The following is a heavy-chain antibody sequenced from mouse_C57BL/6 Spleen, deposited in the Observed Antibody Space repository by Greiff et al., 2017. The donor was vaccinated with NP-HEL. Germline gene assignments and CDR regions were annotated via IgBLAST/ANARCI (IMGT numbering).Heavy chain of an antibody. Sequence: QVQLQQSGAELARPGASVKLSCKASGYTFTSYGISWVKQRTGQGLEWIGEIYPRSGNTYYNEKLKGTATLTADKSSSTAYLELLSLTAKDSAVYFCARTRDYGGDWYFDVWGTGTTVTVSS. CDR2: IYPRSGNT. V-gene: IGHV1-81*01. CDR1: GYTFTSYG. CDR3: ARTRDYGGDWYFDV. D-gene: IGHD2-4*01. J-gene: IGHJ1*03.